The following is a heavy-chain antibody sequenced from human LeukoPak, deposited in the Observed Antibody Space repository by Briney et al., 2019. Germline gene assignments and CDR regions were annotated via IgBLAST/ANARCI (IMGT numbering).Heavy chain of an antibody. V-gene: IGHV4-61*02. J-gene: IGHJ4*02. D-gene: IGHD6-13*01. Sequence: LIGRIYTSATTNYHPSLKSRVTISVDTSKEQFSLKLSSVTAADTAVYYCARHLQLEHFDYWGQGTLVTVSS. CDR2: IYTSATT. CDR3: ARHLQLEHFDY.